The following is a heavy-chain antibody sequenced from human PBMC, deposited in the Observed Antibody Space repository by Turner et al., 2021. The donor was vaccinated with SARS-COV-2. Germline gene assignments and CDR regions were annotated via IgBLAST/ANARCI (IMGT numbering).Heavy chain of an antibody. Sequence: QVQLVQSGAAVKMPWPSVKVSCKVSGYTLIELSMLWVRQAPGKGLEWMGGVDPEDGETIYAQKFQGRVTMTEDTSTDTAYMELSSLRSEDTAVYYCATDYAIVEATLLDYWGQGTLVTVSS. CDR3: ATDYAIVEATLLDY. D-gene: IGHD1-26*01. V-gene: IGHV1-24*01. CDR1: GYTLIELS. J-gene: IGHJ4*02. CDR2: VDPEDGET.